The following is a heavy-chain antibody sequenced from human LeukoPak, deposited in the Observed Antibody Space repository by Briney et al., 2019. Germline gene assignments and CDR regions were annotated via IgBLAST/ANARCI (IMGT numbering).Heavy chain of an antibody. D-gene: IGHD1-7*01. CDR2: ISSSSGTI. CDR1: GFTFSTYS. Sequence: GGSLRLSCAGSGFTFSTYSMNWVRQAPGKGLEWVSYISSSSGTIYYADSVKGRFTISRDNAKNSLYLQMNSLRAEDTAVYYCARERGLELLTYWGQGTLVTVSS. J-gene: IGHJ4*02. V-gene: IGHV3-48*01. CDR3: ARERGLELLTY.